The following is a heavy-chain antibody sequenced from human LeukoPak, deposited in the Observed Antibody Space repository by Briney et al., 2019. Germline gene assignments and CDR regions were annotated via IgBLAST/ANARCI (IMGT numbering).Heavy chain of an antibody. CDR3: ASSYDFWSGLFRH. J-gene: IGHJ4*02. D-gene: IGHD3-3*01. CDR2: IYYSGST. Sequence: NPSQTLSLTCTVSGGSISSGSYYWSWIRQPPGKGLEWIGYIYYSGSTNYNPSLKSRVTISVDTSKNQFSLKLSSVTAADTAVYYCASSYDFWSGLFRHWGQGTLVTVSS. V-gene: IGHV4-61*01. CDR1: GGSISSGSYY.